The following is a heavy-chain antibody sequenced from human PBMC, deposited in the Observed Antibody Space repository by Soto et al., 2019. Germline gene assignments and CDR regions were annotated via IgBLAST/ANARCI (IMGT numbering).Heavy chain of an antibody. CDR3: AILDLGPDIASQY. D-gene: IGHD3-3*02. Sequence: EVQLLESGGGLVQPGGSLRLSCAASGFTFSSYAMSWVRQAPGKGLEWVSAISGSGGSPYYADSVKGRFTISRDNSKNTLYVQMNSLRAEDTAVDYRAILDLGPDIASQYRGQGTLVTVSS. CDR1: GFTFSSYA. CDR2: ISGSGGSP. J-gene: IGHJ4*02. V-gene: IGHV3-23*01.